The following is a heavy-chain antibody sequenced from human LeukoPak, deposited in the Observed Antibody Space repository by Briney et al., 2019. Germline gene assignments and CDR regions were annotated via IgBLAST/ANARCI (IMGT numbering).Heavy chain of an antibody. CDR1: GFTFSSYA. Sequence: PGGSLRLSCAASGFTFSSYAMSWVRQAPGKGLEWVSSISSSSSYIYYADSVKGRFTISRDNAKNSLYLQMNSLRAEDTAVYYCARVLVGGIVVVNAFDYWGQGTLVTVSS. D-gene: IGHD3-22*01. CDR3: ARVLVGGIVVVNAFDY. CDR2: ISSSSSYI. J-gene: IGHJ4*02. V-gene: IGHV3-21*01.